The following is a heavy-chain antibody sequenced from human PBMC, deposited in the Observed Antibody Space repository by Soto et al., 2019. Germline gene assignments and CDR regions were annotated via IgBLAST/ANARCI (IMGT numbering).Heavy chain of an antibody. CDR3: ARGDYYGSGSYYNAGRTGLLGIYYMDV. J-gene: IGHJ6*03. Sequence: SETLSLTCTVSGGSISSSSYYWGWIRQPPGKGLEWIGSIYYSGSTYYNPSLKSRVTISVDTSKNQFSLKLSSVTAADTAVYYCARGDYYGSGSYYNAGRTGLLGIYYMDVWGKGTTVTVSS. CDR2: IYYSGST. V-gene: IGHV4-39*01. D-gene: IGHD3-10*01. CDR1: GGSISSSSYY.